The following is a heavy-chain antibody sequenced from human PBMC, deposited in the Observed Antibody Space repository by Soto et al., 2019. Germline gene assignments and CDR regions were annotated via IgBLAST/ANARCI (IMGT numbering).Heavy chain of an antibody. V-gene: IGHV6-1*01. D-gene: IGHD2-15*01. CDR3: ARGPQGYCSGGSCGMDV. CDR2: TYYRSKWYN. J-gene: IGHJ6*02. CDR1: GVSVSSNSAA. Sequence: SQTLSLTCAISGVSVSSNSAAWNWIRQSPSRGLEWLGRTYYRSKWYNDYAVSVKSRITINPDTSKNQFSLQLNSVTPEDTAVYYCARGPQGYCSGGSCGMDVWGQGTTVTVSS.